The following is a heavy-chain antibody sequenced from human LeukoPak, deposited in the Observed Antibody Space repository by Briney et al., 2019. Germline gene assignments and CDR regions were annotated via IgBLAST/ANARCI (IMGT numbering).Heavy chain of an antibody. CDR3: AKGSSGSYQSSDY. CDR2: ISYSGSTK. V-gene: IGHV3-48*03. CDR1: GFTFSRYE. J-gene: IGHJ4*02. D-gene: IGHD1-26*01. Sequence: GGSLTLSCAASGFTFSRYEMNWVRQAPGKGLEWVSYISYSGSTKYYADSVKGRFTISRGNAKNSLYLQMNSLRAEDTAVYYCAKGSSGSYQSSDYWGQETLVTTSS.